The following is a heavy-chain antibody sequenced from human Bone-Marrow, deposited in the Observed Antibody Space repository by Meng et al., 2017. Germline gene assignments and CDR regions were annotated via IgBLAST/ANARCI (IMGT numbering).Heavy chain of an antibody. Sequence: QVQLQESGPGLVKPSGTLSLTCAVYGGSFSGYYWSWIRQPPGKGLEWIGEINHSGSTSYNPSLKSRVTISVDTSKNQFSLKLSSVTAADTAVYYCARTRGYSYGYYGYWGQGTLVTVSS. CDR1: GGSFSGYY. V-gene: IGHV4-34*01. J-gene: IGHJ4*02. CDR2: INHSGST. D-gene: IGHD5-18*01. CDR3: ARTRGYSYGYYGY.